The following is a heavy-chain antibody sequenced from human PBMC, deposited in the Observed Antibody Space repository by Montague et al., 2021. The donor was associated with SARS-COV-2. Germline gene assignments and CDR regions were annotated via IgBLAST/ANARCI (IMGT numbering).Heavy chain of an antibody. V-gene: IGHV2-70*01. Sequence: PALVKPTQTLTLTCTFSGFSLSTSGMCASWIRQPPGKALEWLTLIDWDDDKYYSTSLKTRLTISKDTSKNQVVLTMTNMDPVDTATYYCARSYGTTVVTRAFDYWGQGTLVTVS. CDR2: IDWDDDK. D-gene: IGHD4-23*01. J-gene: IGHJ4*02. CDR1: GFSLSTSGMC. CDR3: ARSYGTTVVTRAFDY.